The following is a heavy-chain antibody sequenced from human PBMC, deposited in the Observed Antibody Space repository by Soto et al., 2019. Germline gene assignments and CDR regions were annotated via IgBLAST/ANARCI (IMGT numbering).Heavy chain of an antibody. CDR2: IRSKTNNYAT. V-gene: IGHV3-73*01. D-gene: IGHD2-15*01. CDR1: GFPLSDSA. Sequence: EVQLVESGGGLVQPGGSLKLACLASGFPLSDSAIHWVRKASGKGLEWVGRIRSKTNNYATTYGAPVRGRFTLSRDDSKNTSYLQRNNLESEVAAVYFCTRPGGGQGEPSFFFSFMGVWGKGTTVSVLS. CDR3: TRPGGGQGEPSFFFSFMGV. J-gene: IGHJ6*04.